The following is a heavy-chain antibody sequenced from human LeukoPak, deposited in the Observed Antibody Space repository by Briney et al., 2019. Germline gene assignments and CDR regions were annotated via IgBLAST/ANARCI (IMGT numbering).Heavy chain of an antibody. CDR1: RFTFSSYG. D-gene: IGHD5-24*01. CDR3: AKDLQKRWLQFKSDGGFDY. CDR2: IRYDGSNK. Sequence: GGSLRLSCAASRFTFSSYGMHWVRQAPGKGMEWVAFIRYDGSNKYYADSVKGRFTISRDNSKNTLYLQMNSVKAEDTAVYYCAKDLQKRWLQFKSDGGFDYWGQGTLVTVSS. V-gene: IGHV3-30*02. J-gene: IGHJ4*02.